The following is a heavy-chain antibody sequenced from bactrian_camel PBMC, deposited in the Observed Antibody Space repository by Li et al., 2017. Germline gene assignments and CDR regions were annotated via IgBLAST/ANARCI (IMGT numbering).Heavy chain of an antibody. J-gene: IGHJ4*01. CDR3: AAATGRRQWVGCGSLQSYNH. CDR1: RSISSTYC. V-gene: IGHV3S53*01. Sequence: QVQLVESGGGSVQAGGSLRLSCVRSRSISSTYCMAWFRQAPGKEREEVAHFDSKATFTYSDSVKGRFTVSIDNAKSTMYLQMNDLKPEDTAIYYCAAATGRRQWVGCGSLQSYNHWGQGTQVTVS. D-gene: IGHD3*01. CDR2: FDSKATF.